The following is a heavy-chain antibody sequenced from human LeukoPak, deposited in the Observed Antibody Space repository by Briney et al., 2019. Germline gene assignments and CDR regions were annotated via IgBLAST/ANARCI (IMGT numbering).Heavy chain of an antibody. J-gene: IGHJ4*02. CDR1: GFSFSSFA. D-gene: IGHD2-21*02. Sequence: GGSLRLSCAASGFSFSSFAMTWVRQAPGKGLEWVSSITGGHYATYNTDSVKGRFTISRDNAKNTLYLQMNSLGDEDTAVYYCTRGGGAYCGSDCYRNFDYWGQGTLVTVPS. CDR2: ITGGHYAT. CDR3: TRGGGAYCGSDCYRNFDY. V-gene: IGHV3-23*01.